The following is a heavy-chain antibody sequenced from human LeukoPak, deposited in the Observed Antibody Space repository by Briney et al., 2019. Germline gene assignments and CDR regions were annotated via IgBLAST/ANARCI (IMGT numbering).Heavy chain of an antibody. V-gene: IGHV3-33*01. J-gene: IGHJ3*02. Sequence: GGSLRLSCAASGFTFRSYDMHWVRQAPGKGLEWVAVVWYDESNKYYVDSVKGRFTISRDNSKNTLYLQMNSLRVEDTALYYCAREDSSGAFGIWGQGTMVTVSS. CDR1: GFTFRSYD. CDR2: VWYDESNK. D-gene: IGHD3-22*01. CDR3: AREDSSGAFGI.